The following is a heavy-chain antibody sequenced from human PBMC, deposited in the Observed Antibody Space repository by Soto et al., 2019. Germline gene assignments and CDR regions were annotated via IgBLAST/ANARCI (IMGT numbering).Heavy chain of an antibody. CDR1: GYSFSGWW. V-gene: IGHV3-15*01. CDR2: IKRNTDGGTT. D-gene: IGHD3-10*01. J-gene: IGHJ5*02. CDR3: ARGVGSGSYYNQYNWFDP. Sequence: GGSLWEYCAASGYSFSGWWMCWVRQAPGKGLEWLGRIKRNTDGGTTDYAPPVKGRYTISRNDSRNMLYLQMNSLKTEDTAVYYCARGVGSGSYYNQYNWFDPWGQGTLVTVSS.